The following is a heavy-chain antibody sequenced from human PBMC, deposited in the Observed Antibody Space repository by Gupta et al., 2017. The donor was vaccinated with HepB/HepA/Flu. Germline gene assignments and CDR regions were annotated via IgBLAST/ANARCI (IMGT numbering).Heavy chain of an antibody. CDR1: GYDFNIYG. CDR3: ARWGVQKGVLLGATPLGW. D-gene: IGHD3-10*01. Sequence: QIQLVQSGSEVKRPGASVTVSCKASGYDFNIYGITWLRQAPGQGLEWMGWIYGLNDDTKTAKRLEGRITLTTDKATNTAYMELRSLKSDDTATYYCARWGVQKGVLLGATPLGWWGQGTLIIVSS. CDR2: IYGLNDDT. J-gene: IGHJ4*02. V-gene: IGHV1-18*01.